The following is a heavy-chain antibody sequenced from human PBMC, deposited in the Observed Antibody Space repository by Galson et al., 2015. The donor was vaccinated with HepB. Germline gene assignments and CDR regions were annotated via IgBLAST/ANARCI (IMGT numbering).Heavy chain of an antibody. J-gene: IGHJ1*01. V-gene: IGHV3-30*03. CDR1: GFTFSSYG. CDR2: ISYDGSNK. D-gene: IGHD6-19*01. CDR3: AGSSGWDFWFLQH. Sequence: SLRLSCAASGFTFSSYGMHWVRQAPGKGLEWVAVISYDGSNKYYADSVKGRFTISRDNSKNTLYLQMNSLRAEDTAVYYCAGSSGWDFWFLQHWGQGTLVTVSS.